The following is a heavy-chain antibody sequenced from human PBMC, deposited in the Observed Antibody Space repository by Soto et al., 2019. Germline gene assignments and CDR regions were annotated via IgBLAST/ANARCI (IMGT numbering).Heavy chain of an antibody. CDR3: ARDQIVVVVAATAGAGFDY. CDR2: ISPYTGNT. J-gene: IGHJ4*02. D-gene: IGHD2-15*01. V-gene: IGHV1-18*01. Sequence: ASVKVSCKAPGYIFVNYGIAWVRQAPGQGLEWMGWISPYTGNTNYAQKLQGRVTMTTDTSTSTAYMELRSLRSDDTAVYYCARDQIVVVVAATAGAGFDYWGQGTLVTVSS. CDR1: GYIFVNYG.